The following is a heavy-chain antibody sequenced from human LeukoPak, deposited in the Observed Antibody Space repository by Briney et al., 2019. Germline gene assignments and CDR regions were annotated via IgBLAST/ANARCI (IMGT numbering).Heavy chain of an antibody. CDR2: IYYSGST. D-gene: IGHD6-19*01. Sequence: SETLSLTCAVYGGSFSSYYWGWIRQPPGKGLEWIGSIYYSGSTYYNPSLESRVTISVDTSKNQFSLKLSSVTAADTAVYYCARQGYSSGWYVFDYWGQGTLVTVSS. V-gene: IGHV4-39*01. J-gene: IGHJ4*02. CDR1: GGSFSSYY. CDR3: ARQGYSSGWYVFDY.